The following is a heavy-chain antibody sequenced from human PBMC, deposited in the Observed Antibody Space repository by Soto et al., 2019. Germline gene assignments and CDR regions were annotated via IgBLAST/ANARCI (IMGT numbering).Heavy chain of an antibody. Sequence: PGGSLRLSCAASGFTFSSYSMNWVRQAPGKGLEWVSSISSSSSYIYYADSVKGRFTISRDNAKNSLYLQMNSLRAEDTAVYYCARDPSSWYGNWFDPWGQGTLVTVSP. CDR2: ISSSSSYI. J-gene: IGHJ5*02. D-gene: IGHD6-13*01. V-gene: IGHV3-21*01. CDR3: ARDPSSWYGNWFDP. CDR1: GFTFSSYS.